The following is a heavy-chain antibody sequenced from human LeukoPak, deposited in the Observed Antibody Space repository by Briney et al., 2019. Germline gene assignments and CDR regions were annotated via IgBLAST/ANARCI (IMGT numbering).Heavy chain of an antibody. CDR1: GYSISSAYY. CDR3: ARAARDILTGYPSSWFDP. CDR2: FHYSGST. D-gene: IGHD3-9*01. J-gene: IGHJ5*02. Sequence: PSETLSLTCTVSGYSISSAYYWGWIRQPPGKGLEWIGSFHYSGSTYYNPSLKSRVTISVDTSKNQFSLKLSSVTAADTAVYYCARAARDILTGYPSSWFDPWGQGTLVTVSS. V-gene: IGHV4-38-2*02.